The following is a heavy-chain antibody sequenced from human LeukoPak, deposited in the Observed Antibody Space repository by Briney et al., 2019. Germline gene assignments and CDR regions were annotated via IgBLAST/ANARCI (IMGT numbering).Heavy chain of an antibody. CDR3: ARVISGAFSDY. J-gene: IGHJ4*02. V-gene: IGHV3-11*05. CDR2: ISSSSSYT. Sequence: PGGSLRLSWAPPEFTSMNYSMTWIRQAPGKGLEGVSYISSSSSYTNYADSVKGRFTISRDNAKNSLYLQMNSLRAEDTAVYYCARVISGAFSDYWGQGTLVTVSS. D-gene: IGHD7-27*01. CDR1: EFTSMNYS.